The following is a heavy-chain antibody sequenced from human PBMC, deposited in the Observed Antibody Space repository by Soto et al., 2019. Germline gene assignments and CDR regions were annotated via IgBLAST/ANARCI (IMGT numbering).Heavy chain of an antibody. D-gene: IGHD2-8*01. CDR1: GFTFYNYA. CDR3: AKNGLGSLATYCTTGDCHYAFDV. J-gene: IGHJ3*01. V-gene: IGHV3-23*01. Sequence: EVQLLESGGGLVRPGGSLRLSCAASGFTFYNYAMNWVRQAPGKGLEWVSTISGGGDGTYYADSVKGRFTISRDNSRNTVYLPMNSVRAEDTAVYYCAKNGLGSLATYCTTGDCHYAFDVWGQGTLVTVSS. CDR2: ISGGGDGT.